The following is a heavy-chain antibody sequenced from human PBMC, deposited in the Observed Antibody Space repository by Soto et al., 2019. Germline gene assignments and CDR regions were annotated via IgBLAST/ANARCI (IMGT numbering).Heavy chain of an antibody. CDR3: ARDRVQAFDY. CDR1: GFTFSSYG. D-gene: IGHD1-1*01. CDR2: IWYDGSNK. Sequence: QVQLVESGGGVVQPGRSLRLSCTASGFTFSSYGMHWVRQAPGKGLEWVAVIWYDGSNKYYADSVKGRFTISRDNSKNTLYLQMNSLRAEDTAVYYCARDRVQAFDYWGQGTLVTVSS. V-gene: IGHV3-33*01. J-gene: IGHJ4*02.